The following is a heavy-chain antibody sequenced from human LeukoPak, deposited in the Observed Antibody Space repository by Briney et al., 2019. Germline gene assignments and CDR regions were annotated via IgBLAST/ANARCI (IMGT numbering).Heavy chain of an antibody. CDR3: ARDANYHVSSDYYDAFDI. J-gene: IGHJ3*02. V-gene: IGHV3-7*01. D-gene: IGHD3-22*01. CDR2: IRGDESRK. CDR1: GFSFSNYW. Sequence: GGFLRLSCAASGFSFSNYWMTWLRQAPGKGLEWVANIRGDESRKYYLDSVTGRFTISRDNAKNSLYLQMNSLRAEDTAVYYCARDANYHVSSDYYDAFDIWGQGTMVTVSS.